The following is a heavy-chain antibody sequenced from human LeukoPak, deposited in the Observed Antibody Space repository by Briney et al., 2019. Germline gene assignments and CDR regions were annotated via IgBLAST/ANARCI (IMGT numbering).Heavy chain of an antibody. Sequence: GGSLRLSCAASGFTFSSYWMSWVRQAPGKGLEWVANIKQDGSEKYYVDSVKGRFTISRDNAKNSLYLQMNSLRAEDTAVYYCARDRGYSSSRYYFDYWGQGTLVTVSS. CDR3: ARDRGYSSSRYYFDY. V-gene: IGHV3-7*01. J-gene: IGHJ4*02. D-gene: IGHD6-13*01. CDR1: GFTFSSYW. CDR2: IKQDGSEK.